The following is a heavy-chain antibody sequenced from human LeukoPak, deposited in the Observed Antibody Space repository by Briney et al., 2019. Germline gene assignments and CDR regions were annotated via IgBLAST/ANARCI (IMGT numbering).Heavy chain of an antibody. V-gene: IGHV3-23*01. CDR3: ARNQMAVPGYYFDY. CDR1: GFTFNSYA. CDR2: ISNNGGGT. D-gene: IGHD6-19*01. J-gene: IGHJ4*02. Sequence: GGSLRLSCAASGFTFNSYAMTWVRQAPGKGLEWVSAISNNGGGTYYADSVKGRFTISRDNSKNTLYLQMNSLSAEDTAVYYCARNQMAVPGYYFDYWGQGTLVTVSS.